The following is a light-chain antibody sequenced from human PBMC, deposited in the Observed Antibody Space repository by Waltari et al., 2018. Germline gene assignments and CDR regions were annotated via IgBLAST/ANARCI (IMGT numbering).Light chain of an antibody. CDR2: GAS. CDR1: RSVSSN. CDR3: HQHNSWPPLS. J-gene: IGKJ4*01. Sequence: EIVMTQSPATLSVSPGERATLSCRASRSVSSNLAWYQPKPGQAPRLLIYGASTRATGVPARFSGSGSGTDFTLTISGLQSEDYAVYFCHQHNSWPPLSFGGGTKVEIK. V-gene: IGKV3-15*01.